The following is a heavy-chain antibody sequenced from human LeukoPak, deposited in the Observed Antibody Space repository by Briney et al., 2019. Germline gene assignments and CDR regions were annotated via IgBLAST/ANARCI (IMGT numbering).Heavy chain of an antibody. Sequence: ASVKVSCKASGYTFTSYGISWVRQAPGQGLEWMGWMNPNSGNTGYAQKFQGRVTMTRNTSISTAYMELSSLRSEDTAVYYCARGLDIANYYYYYMDVWGKGTTVTISS. J-gene: IGHJ6*03. CDR1: GYTFTSYG. V-gene: IGHV1-8*02. CDR2: MNPNSGNT. CDR3: ARGLDIANYYYYYMDV. D-gene: IGHD5-12*01.